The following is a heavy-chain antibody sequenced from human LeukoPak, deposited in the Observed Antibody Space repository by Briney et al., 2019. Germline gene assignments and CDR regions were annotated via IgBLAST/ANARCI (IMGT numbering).Heavy chain of an antibody. D-gene: IGHD2-21*02. J-gene: IGHJ4*02. CDR3: ARHTVTSPYYFDY. V-gene: IGHV4-39*01. CDR2: IYYSGST. Sequence: SETLSLTCTVSGVSISSSSYYWGWIRQPPGKGLEWIGSIYYSGSTYYNPSLKSRVTISVDTSKNQFSLKLSSVTAADTAVYYCARHTVTSPYYFDYWGQGTLVTVSS. CDR1: GVSISSSSYY.